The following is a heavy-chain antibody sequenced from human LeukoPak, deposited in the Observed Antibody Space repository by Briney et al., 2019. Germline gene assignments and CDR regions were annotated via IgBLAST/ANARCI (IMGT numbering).Heavy chain of an antibody. CDR2: INHSGST. CDR3: ARSLSYGDYYFDY. J-gene: IGHJ4*02. V-gene: IGHV4-34*01. D-gene: IGHD4-17*01. Sequence: PSETLSLTCAVYGGSFSGYYWSWIRQPPGKGLEWIGEINHSGSTNYNPSLKSRVTISVDTSKNQFSLKLSSVTAADTAVYYCARSLSYGDYYFDYWGQGTLVAVSS. CDR1: GGSFSGYY.